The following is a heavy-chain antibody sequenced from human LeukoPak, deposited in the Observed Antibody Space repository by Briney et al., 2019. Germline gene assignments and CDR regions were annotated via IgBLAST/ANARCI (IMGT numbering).Heavy chain of an antibody. Sequence: AAVKVSCKASGYTFTNYYMHWGRQAPGQGLEWMGIINPSGGSTNYAQRFKGRATWPRDTSTTPAYMKVSWLRSEDTTLYSCAGTLFGAGSPPVQFEYWGHRTLVTVSS. CDR2: INPSGGST. CDR3: AGTLFGAGSPPVQFEY. CDR1: GYTFTNYY. J-gene: IGHJ4*03. V-gene: IGHV1-46*01. D-gene: IGHD3-10*01.